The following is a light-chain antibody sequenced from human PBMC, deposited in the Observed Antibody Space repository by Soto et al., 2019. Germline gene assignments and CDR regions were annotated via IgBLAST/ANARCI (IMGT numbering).Light chain of an antibody. V-gene: IGKV3-20*01. CDR2: GAS. Sequence: EIVLMQSPGTLSLSPGERATLSCRASQSVSSSYLAWYQQKPGQSPRLLIYGASNRATGIPDRFNGSESGTDFTLTISRLEPEDFAVYYCQQYDSSPFTFGQGTRLE. J-gene: IGKJ5*01. CDR1: QSVSSSY. CDR3: QQYDSSPFT.